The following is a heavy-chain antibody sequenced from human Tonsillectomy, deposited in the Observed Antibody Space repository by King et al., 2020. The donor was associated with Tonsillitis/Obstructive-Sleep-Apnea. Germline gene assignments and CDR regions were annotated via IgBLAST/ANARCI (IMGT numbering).Heavy chain of an antibody. D-gene: IGHD1-7*01. V-gene: IGHV4-59*11. CDR1: GASISSHY. CDR3: ARGRWDITGTQFDP. Sequence: VPLQESGPGLVKPSGTLSLTCTVSGASISSHYWGWIRPPPGKGLEWIGHISDSGSTNYSPSLKSRVTISVDTSKNQFSLKLTSVTAADTAVYYCARGRWDITGTQFDPWGQGTLVTVSS. CDR2: ISDSGST. J-gene: IGHJ5*02.